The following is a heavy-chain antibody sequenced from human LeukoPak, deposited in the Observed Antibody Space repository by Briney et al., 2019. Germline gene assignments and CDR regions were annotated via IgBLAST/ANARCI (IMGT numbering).Heavy chain of an antibody. V-gene: IGHV4-59*01. Sequence: SETLSLTCTVSGGSISSYYWNWIRQPPGKGLEWIAYIYYTGSTSYNPSLKSRVTISVDTSKNQFSLKLSSVTAADTAVYYCARSRGVTGYFDYWGQGTLVTVSS. J-gene: IGHJ4*02. CDR3: ARSRGVTGYFDY. CDR1: GGSISSYY. CDR2: IYYTGST. D-gene: IGHD3-9*01.